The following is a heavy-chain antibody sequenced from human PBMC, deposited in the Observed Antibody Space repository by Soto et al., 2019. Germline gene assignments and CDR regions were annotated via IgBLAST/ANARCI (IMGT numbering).Heavy chain of an antibody. Sequence: GSLRLSFSASGCTFSNDWMIWVRQAPGKGLEWVGRIKSKTDGGTTDYAAPVKGRFTISRDDSKNTLYLQMNSLKTEDTAVYYCTTAVYSYGPGYFDYWGQGSLVTVSS. J-gene: IGHJ4*02. CDR2: IKSKTDGGTT. CDR1: GCTFSNDW. V-gene: IGHV3-15*01. D-gene: IGHD5-18*01. CDR3: TTAVYSYGPGYFDY.